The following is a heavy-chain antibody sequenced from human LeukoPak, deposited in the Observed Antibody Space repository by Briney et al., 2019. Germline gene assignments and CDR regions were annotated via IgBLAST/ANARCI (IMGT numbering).Heavy chain of an antibody. CDR3: AKGGGSGSYYSYFDY. D-gene: IGHD3-10*01. CDR2: LLISAGST. CDR1: GFTLSTYA. J-gene: IGHJ4*02. V-gene: IGHV3-23*01. Sequence: GGSLRLSCAASGFTLSTYAVSWVRQAPGKGLEWVSGLLISAGSTYYADSVKGRFTISRDNSKNTLYLQMNSLRGEDTAVYYCAKGGGSGSYYSYFDYWGQGTLVTVSS.